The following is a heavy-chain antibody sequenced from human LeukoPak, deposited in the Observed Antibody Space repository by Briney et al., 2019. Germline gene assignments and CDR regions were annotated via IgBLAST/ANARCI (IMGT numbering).Heavy chain of an antibody. CDR1: GFTFGNYW. CDR2: INWNNDNI. Sequence: GGSLRLPCAASGFTFGNYWLHWVRQAPGKGLVWVSGINWNNDNIGYADSVKGRFTISRDDAKRSLFLQMNSLRTEDTALYYCARASYYFDTTGLGAVDIWGQGTMVTVSS. CDR3: ARASYYFDTTGLGAVDI. V-gene: IGHV3-9*01. J-gene: IGHJ3*02. D-gene: IGHD3-22*01.